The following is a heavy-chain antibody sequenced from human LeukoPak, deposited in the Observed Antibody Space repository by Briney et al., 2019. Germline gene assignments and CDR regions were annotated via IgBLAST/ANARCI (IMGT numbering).Heavy chain of an antibody. V-gene: IGHV4-39*01. D-gene: IGHD1-26*01. J-gene: IGHJ3*02. CDR2: IYYSGST. Sequence: SETLSLTCTVSGGSISSSSYYWGWIRQPPGKGLEWIGSIYYSGSTYYNPTLKSRVTIFVDTSKNQFSLKLSSVTAADTAVYYCATPYSGGYQGLDIWGQGTMVTVSS. CDR3: ATPYSGGYQGLDI. CDR1: GGSISSSSYY.